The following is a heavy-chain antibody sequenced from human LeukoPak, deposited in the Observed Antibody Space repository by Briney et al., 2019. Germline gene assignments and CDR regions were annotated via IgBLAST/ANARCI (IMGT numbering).Heavy chain of an antibody. Sequence: PGGSLRLACAASGFTFSSYGMHWVGQAPGKGLEWVAFIRYDGSNKYYAASVKGRFTISRDNSKNTLYLQMNSLRAEDTAVYYCAKDSGIAATGRWLSYYYYNYYMDVWGKGTTVTVSS. J-gene: IGHJ6*03. D-gene: IGHD6-13*01. CDR1: GFTFSSYG. CDR2: IRYDGSNK. V-gene: IGHV3-30*02. CDR3: AKDSGIAATGRWLSYYYYNYYMDV.